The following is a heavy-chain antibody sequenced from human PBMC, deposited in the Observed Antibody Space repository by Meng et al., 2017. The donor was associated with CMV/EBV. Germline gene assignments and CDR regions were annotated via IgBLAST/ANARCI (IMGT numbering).Heavy chain of an antibody. CDR2: IIPILGIA. Sequence: SVKVSCKASGGTFSSYAISWVQQAPGQGLEWMGGIIPILGIANYAQKFRGRVTITADKSTSTAYMELSSLRSEDTAVYYCARGIVVPGRYYYYGMDVWGQGTTVTVSS. D-gene: IGHD2-2*01. J-gene: IGHJ6*02. V-gene: IGHV1-69*10. CDR3: ARGIVVPGRYYYYGMDV. CDR1: GGTFSSYA.